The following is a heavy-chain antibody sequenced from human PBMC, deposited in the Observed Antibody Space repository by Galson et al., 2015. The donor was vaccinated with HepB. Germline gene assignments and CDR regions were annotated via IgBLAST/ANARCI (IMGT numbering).Heavy chain of an antibody. CDR1: GFTFSASA. Sequence: SLRLSCAASGFTFSASAIYWVRQASGKGLEWVGRIRSQTNNHATAYAASVKGRLTISRDDSKNTAYLQMNSLKTEDTAVYYCTTSTSSGEVYWGQGTLVTVSS. V-gene: IGHV3-73*01. CDR3: TTSTSSGEVY. CDR2: IRSQTNNHAT. J-gene: IGHJ4*02. D-gene: IGHD6-6*01.